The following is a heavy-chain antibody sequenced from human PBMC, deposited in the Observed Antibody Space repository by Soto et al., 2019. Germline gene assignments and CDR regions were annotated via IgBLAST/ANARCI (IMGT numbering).Heavy chain of an antibody. V-gene: IGHV1-8*01. J-gene: IGHJ6*02. CDR1: GYTFTSYD. D-gene: IGHD2-2*01. CDR2: MNHNSGNT. CDR3: ARALGYCSSTSCPYYYYYGMDV. Sequence: QVQLVQSGAEVKKPGASVKVSCKASGYTFTSYDINWVRQATGQGLEWMGWMNHNSGNTGYAQKFQGRVTMTRNTSISTAYMELSSLRSEDTAVYYCARALGYCSSTSCPYYYYYGMDVWGQGTTVTVSS.